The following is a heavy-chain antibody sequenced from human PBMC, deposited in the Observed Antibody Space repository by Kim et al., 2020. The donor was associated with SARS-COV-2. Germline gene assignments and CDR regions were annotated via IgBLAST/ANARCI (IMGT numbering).Heavy chain of an antibody. Sequence: GGSLRLSCAASGFTFSSYGMHWVRQAPGKGLEWVAVISYDGSNKYYADSVKGRFTISRDNSKNTLYLQMNSLRAEDTAVYYCAKPYSSGWYGWSYYYGMDVRGQGTTVTVSS. CDR1: GFTFSSYG. CDR2: ISYDGSNK. V-gene: IGHV3-30*18. D-gene: IGHD6-19*01. CDR3: AKPYSSGWYGWSYYYGMDV. J-gene: IGHJ6*02.